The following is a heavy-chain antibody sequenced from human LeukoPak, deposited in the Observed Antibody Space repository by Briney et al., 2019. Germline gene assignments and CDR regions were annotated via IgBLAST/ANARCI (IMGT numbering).Heavy chain of an antibody. Sequence: PSETLSHTCTVSGGSISSSPYYWGWIRQPPGKGLEWIGSIYYSGTTHYNPSLESRVTISVDTSKNQFSLKLASVTAADTAIYYCAKGAGGFSYYNWFDPWGQGTLVTVSS. CDR3: AKGAGGFSYYNWFDP. D-gene: IGHD5-18*01. V-gene: IGHV4-39*07. J-gene: IGHJ5*02. CDR2: IYYSGTT. CDR1: GGSISSSPYY.